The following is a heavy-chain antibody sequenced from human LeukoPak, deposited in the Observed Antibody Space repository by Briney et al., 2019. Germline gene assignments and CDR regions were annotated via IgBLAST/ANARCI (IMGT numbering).Heavy chain of an antibody. CDR1: GGSISSYY. CDR2: IYYSGST. D-gene: IGHD5-18*01. J-gene: IGHJ6*03. Sequence: SETLSLTCTVSGGSISSYYWSWIRQPPGKGLEWIGYIYYSGSTNYNPSLKSRVTISVDTSKNQFSLKLSSVTAANTAVYYCARTTEGGYTYDYFYYYYMDVWGKGTTVTISS. CDR3: ARTTEGGYTYDYFYYYYMDV. V-gene: IGHV4-59*01.